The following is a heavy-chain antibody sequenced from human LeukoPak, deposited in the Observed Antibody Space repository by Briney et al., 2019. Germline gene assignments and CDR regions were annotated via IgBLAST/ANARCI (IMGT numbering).Heavy chain of an antibody. J-gene: IGHJ3*02. Sequence: SETLSLTCTVSGGSLSSYYWSWIRQPAGKGLEWIGRIYTSESTNYDPPLKSRVTTSVDTSKNQFSLKLSFVTAADTAVYYCARAYDGDDAFDIWGQGTMVTVSS. V-gene: IGHV4-4*07. CDR3: ARAYDGDDAFDI. D-gene: IGHD3-10*01. CDR2: IYTSEST. CDR1: GGSLSSYY.